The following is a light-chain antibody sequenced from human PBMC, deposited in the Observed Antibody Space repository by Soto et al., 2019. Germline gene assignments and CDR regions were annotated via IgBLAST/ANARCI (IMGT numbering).Light chain of an antibody. CDR3: QHYNSYSEA. Sequence: DMQMTQSPSTLSGSVGDRVTITCRASQTISSWLAWYQQKPGKAPKLLIYKASTLKSGVPSRFSGSGSGTEITLTISSLQPDDFATDYCQHYNSYSEAFGQGTKVDI. CDR2: KAS. CDR1: QTISSW. J-gene: IGKJ1*01. V-gene: IGKV1-5*03.